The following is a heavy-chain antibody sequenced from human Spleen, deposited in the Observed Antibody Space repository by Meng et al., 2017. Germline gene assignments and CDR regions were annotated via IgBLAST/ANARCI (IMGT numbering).Heavy chain of an antibody. J-gene: IGHJ4*02. V-gene: IGHV6-1*01. CDR1: GDSVSSNTAA. CDR2: KYYRSMWYF. CDR3: ARHDYSHTQFQY. Sequence: QVQLQHSGPGLVKPSQTLSLTCAISGDSVSSNTAAWNWFRQSPSRGLEWLGRKYYRSMWYFDYVPSVTGRITVKPDTPNNQFSLKLTSVTAADTAVYYCARHDYSHTQFQYWGQGTLVTVSS. D-gene: IGHD4-11*01.